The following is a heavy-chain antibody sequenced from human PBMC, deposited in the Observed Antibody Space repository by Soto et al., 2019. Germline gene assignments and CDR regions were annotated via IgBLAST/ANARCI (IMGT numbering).Heavy chain of an antibody. V-gene: IGHV4-34*01. CDR3: ARGIQLWKSEEVGSIGYFDY. J-gene: IGHJ4*02. Sequence: SETLSLTCAVYGGSFSGYYWSWIRQPPGKGLEWIGEINHSGSTNYNPSLKSRVTISVDTSKNQFSLKLSSVTAADTAVYYCARGIQLWKSEEVGSIGYFDYWGQGTLVTVSS. D-gene: IGHD5-18*01. CDR1: GGSFSGYY. CDR2: INHSGST.